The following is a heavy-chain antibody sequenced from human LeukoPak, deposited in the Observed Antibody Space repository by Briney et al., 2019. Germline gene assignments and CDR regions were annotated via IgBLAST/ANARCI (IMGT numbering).Heavy chain of an antibody. CDR1: GFNFRRYG. J-gene: IGHJ6*02. CDR3: ARDGPHYDLDV. Sequence: GWSLRLSCAAPGFNFRRYGLHWVRRAPGKSLEGVAFLWSDGSNTNYADSVKGRFTISRDTSKNSLYLQMDSLRAEDTAVYYCARDGPHYDLDVWGQGTTVTVSS. CDR2: LWSDGSNT. V-gene: IGHV3-33*01. D-gene: IGHD3-3*01.